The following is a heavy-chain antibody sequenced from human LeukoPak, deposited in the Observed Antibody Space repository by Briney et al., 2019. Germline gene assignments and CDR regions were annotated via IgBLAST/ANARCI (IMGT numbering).Heavy chain of an antibody. CDR3: ARDPLRERWFDA. J-gene: IGHJ5*01. V-gene: IGHV1-2*02. D-gene: IGHD4-17*01. CDR2: INPNTGGT. Sequence: ASVKVSCRASGYTFSNYNMHWVRQAPGQGLECMGWINPNTGGTNYAQTFQGRVTMTRDTSISTAYMELSRLRSDDTAVYYCARDPLRERWFDAWGQGTMVTVSS. CDR1: GYTFSNYN.